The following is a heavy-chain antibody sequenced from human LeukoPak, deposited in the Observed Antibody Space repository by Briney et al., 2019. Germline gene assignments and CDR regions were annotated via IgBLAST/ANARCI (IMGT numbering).Heavy chain of an antibody. Sequence: ASETLSVTCAVYGGSFSGYYWSWIRQPPGKGLEWIGEINHSGRTNYNPSLKSRVTISVDTSKNQFSLKLSSVTAADTAVYYCARDRLRVFGVVIIPVLDYWGQGTLVTVSS. CDR2: INHSGRT. CDR1: GGSFSGYY. CDR3: ARDRLRVFGVVIIPVLDY. V-gene: IGHV4-34*01. D-gene: IGHD3-3*01. J-gene: IGHJ4*02.